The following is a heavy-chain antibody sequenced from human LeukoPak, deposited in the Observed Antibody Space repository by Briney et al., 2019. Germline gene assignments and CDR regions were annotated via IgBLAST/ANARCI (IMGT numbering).Heavy chain of an antibody. D-gene: IGHD3-3*01. CDR1: GGSFSGYY. CDR2: INHSGST. CDR3: ARGRAIFGVVPSYYYMDV. V-gene: IGHV4-34*01. Sequence: KPSETLSLTCAVYGGSFSGYYWSWIRQPPGKGLEWIGEINHSGSTNYNPSLKSRVTISVDTSKNQFSLKLSSVTAADTAVYYCARGRAIFGVVPSYYYMDVWGKGTTVTVSS. J-gene: IGHJ6*03.